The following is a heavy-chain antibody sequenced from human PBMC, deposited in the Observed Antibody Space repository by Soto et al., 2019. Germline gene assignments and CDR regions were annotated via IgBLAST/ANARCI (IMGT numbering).Heavy chain of an antibody. CDR1: GFTFSSYS. J-gene: IGHJ4*02. CDR3: ATSHYDILTGYSDIDY. CDR2: ISSSSSTI. D-gene: IGHD3-9*01. V-gene: IGHV3-48*02. Sequence: TEGSLRLSCAASGFTFSSYSMNWVRQAPGKGLEWVSYISSSSSTIYYADSVKGRFTISRDNAKNSLYLQMNSLRDEDTAVYYCATSHYDILTGYSDIDYWGQGTLVTVSS.